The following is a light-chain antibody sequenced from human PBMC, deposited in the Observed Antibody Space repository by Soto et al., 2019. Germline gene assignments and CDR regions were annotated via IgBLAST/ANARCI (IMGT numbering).Light chain of an antibody. Sequence: EIVLTQSPGTLSLSPGERATLSCRASQSVTSNYLAWYQQKPGQAPRLLIYGASSRATGIPDRFSGSGSGTDFTLTISRLEPEDFVVYYCQQYGSSPRTFGQGTTVEIK. CDR3: QQYGSSPRT. CDR2: GAS. V-gene: IGKV3-20*01. J-gene: IGKJ1*01. CDR1: QSVTSNY.